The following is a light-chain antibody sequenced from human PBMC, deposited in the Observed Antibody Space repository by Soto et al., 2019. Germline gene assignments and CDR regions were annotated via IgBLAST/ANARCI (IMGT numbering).Light chain of an antibody. CDR2: DAS. V-gene: IGKV1-33*01. CDR1: QSISSY. J-gene: IGKJ1*01. Sequence: DIQMTQSPSSLSASVGDRVTITCRASQSISSYLNWYQQKPGKAPKLLIYDASNLETGVPSRFSGSGSGTDFTFTISSLQPEDIATYYCQQYDNLPRWTFGQGTKVEIK. CDR3: QQYDNLPRWT.